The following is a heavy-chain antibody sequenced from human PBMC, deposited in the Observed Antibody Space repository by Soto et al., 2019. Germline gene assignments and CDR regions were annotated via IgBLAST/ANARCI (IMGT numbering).Heavy chain of an antibody. D-gene: IGHD3-22*01. CDR3: ARGAWLLSYDTNWFDP. CDR2: IYYSGST. CDR1: GGSISSGDYY. Sequence: TSETLSLTCTVSGGSISSGDYYWSWIRQPPGKGLEWIGYIYYSGSTYYNPSLKSRVTISVDTSKNQFSLKLSSVTAADTAVYYCARGAWLLSYDTNWFDPWGQGTLVTVSS. V-gene: IGHV4-30-4*01. J-gene: IGHJ5*02.